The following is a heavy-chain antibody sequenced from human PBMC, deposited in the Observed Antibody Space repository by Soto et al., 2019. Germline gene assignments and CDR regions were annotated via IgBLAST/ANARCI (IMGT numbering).Heavy chain of an antibody. V-gene: IGHV1-2*04. J-gene: IGHJ3*02. Sequence: ASVKVSCKASGYTFTGYYMHWVRQAHGQGLEWMGWINPNSGGTNYAQKFQGWVTMTRDTSISTAYMELSRLRSDDSAVYYCARQQQLVDAFDIWGQGTMVTVSS. D-gene: IGHD6-13*01. CDR1: GYTFTGYY. CDR3: ARQQQLVDAFDI. CDR2: INPNSGGT.